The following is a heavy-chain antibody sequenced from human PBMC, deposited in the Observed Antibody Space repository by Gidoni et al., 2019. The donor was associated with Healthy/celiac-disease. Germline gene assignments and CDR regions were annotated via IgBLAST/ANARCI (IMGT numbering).Heavy chain of an antibody. V-gene: IGHV4-34*01. CDR1: GGSFSGYY. D-gene: IGHD6-19*01. CDR2: INHSGST. J-gene: IGHJ6*02. CDR3: ARGSLAVAGRGGYYYYGMDV. Sequence: QVQLQQWGAGLLKPSETLSLTCAVYGGSFSGYYWSWIRQPPGKGLGWIGEINHSGSTNYNPSLKSRVTISVDTSKNQFSLKLSSVTAADTAVYYCARGSLAVAGRGGYYYYGMDVWGQGTTVTVSS.